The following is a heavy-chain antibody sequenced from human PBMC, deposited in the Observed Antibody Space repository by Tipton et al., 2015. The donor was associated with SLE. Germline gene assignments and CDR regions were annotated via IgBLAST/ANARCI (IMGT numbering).Heavy chain of an antibody. CDR1: GYEFTRYW. CDR3: ARQGVAAYDY. D-gene: IGHD2-15*01. V-gene: IGHV5-51*01. J-gene: IGHJ4*02. Sequence: QLVQSGAEVKKPGESLKISCKASGYEFTRYWIGWVRQMPGKGLEWMGIVYPGDADTRYGPSFQGQVTISADKSITTAYLQWRSLKASDTAIYYCARQGVAAYDYWGQGTVVTVSS. CDR2: VYPGDADT.